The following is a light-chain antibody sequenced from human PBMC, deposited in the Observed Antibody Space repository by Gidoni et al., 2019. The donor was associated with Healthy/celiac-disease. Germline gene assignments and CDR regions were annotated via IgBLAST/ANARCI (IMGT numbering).Light chain of an antibody. CDR1: KSVSSN. CDR2: GAS. V-gene: IGKV3-15*01. Sequence: EIVRTQAQATLSVSPGDRATLACRSSKSVSSNLAWYQQKPGQAPRLLIYGASTRATGIPARFSGSGSGTAFTLTISSLQSEDFAVYYCQQYNNWPPLTFXGXTKVEIK. J-gene: IGKJ4*01. CDR3: QQYNNWPPLT.